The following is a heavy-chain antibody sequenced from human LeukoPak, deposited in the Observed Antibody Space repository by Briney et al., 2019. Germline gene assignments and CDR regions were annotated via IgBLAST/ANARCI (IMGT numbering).Heavy chain of an antibody. CDR2: IIPIFGTA. CDR3: ARGLRDDFWSGWLYGMDV. V-gene: IGHV1-69*13. Sequence: SVKVSCKASGGTFISYAISWVRQAPGQGLEWMGGIIPIFGTANYAQKFQGRVTITADESTSTAYMELSSLRSEDTAVYYCARGLRDDFWSGWLYGMDVWGQGTTVTVSS. CDR1: GGTFISYA. D-gene: IGHD3-3*01. J-gene: IGHJ6*02.